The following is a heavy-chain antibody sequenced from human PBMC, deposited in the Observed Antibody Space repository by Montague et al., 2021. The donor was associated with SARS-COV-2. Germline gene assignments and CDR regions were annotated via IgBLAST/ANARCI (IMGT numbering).Heavy chain of an antibody. CDR2: ISSSGATI. V-gene: IGHV3-48*03. CDR3: ATNKYCTLHDCLHGRHYFDH. Sequence: SLRLSCAASGFDFFNFDMAWVRQAPERGLEWISDISSSGATILYADSLKGRFTISRDNIQKSLYLQMSSLRAEDTAVHYCATNKYCTLHDCLHGRHYFDHWGQGTLVTVSS. CDR1: GFDFFNFD. J-gene: IGHJ4*02. D-gene: IGHD2-8*01.